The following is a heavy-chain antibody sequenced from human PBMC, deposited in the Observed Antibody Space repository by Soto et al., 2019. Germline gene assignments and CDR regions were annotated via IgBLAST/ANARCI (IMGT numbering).Heavy chain of an antibody. V-gene: IGHV3-23*01. D-gene: IGHD1-26*01. CDR2: ISGSGGST. CDR3: ARRGSGSYYDY. Sequence: EVQLLESGGGLVQPGGSLRLSCAASGFTFSSYAMRWFRQAPGKGLEWGAAISGSGGSTYYADSVKGRFTISRDNSKNTLYLQMNSLRAEDTAVYYCARRGSGSYYDYWGQGTLVTVSS. CDR1: GFTFSSYA. J-gene: IGHJ4*02.